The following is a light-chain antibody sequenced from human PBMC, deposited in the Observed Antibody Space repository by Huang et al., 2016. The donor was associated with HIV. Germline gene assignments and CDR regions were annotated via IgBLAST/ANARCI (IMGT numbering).Light chain of an antibody. Sequence: ELVLTQSPGTLSSSPGGAAVISCRASQRLDQGFLAWYRQKPGQAPELLIFDASKRPSDIPDRFVGRGSGTDFSLTINGLDPEDFAFYFCHHYGATQWAFGRGTRVEMK. CDR2: DAS. V-gene: IGKV3-20*01. CDR1: QRLDQGF. CDR3: HHYGATQWA. J-gene: IGKJ1*01.